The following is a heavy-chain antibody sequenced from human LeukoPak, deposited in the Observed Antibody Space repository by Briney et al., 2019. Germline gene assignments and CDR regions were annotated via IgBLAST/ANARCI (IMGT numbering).Heavy chain of an antibody. CDR2: ISSSSSYI. CDR3: AKGYYYDSSGYTY. Sequence: TGGSLRLSCAASGFTFSSYSMNWVRQAPGKGLEWVSSISSSSSYIYYADSVKGRFTISRDNAKNSLYLQMNSLRAEDTAVYYCAKGYYYDSSGYTYWGQGTLVTVSS. J-gene: IGHJ4*02. CDR1: GFTFSSYS. D-gene: IGHD3-22*01. V-gene: IGHV3-21*01.